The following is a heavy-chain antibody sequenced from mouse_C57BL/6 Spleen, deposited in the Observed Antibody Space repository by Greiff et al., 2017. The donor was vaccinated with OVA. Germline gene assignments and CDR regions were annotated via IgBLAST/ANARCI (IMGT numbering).Heavy chain of an antibody. D-gene: IGHD1-1*01. CDR3: AREHYYGSSYDAMDY. CDR2: IDPSDSET. Sequence: QVQLQQSGAELVRPGSSVKLSCKASGYTFTSYWMHWVKQRPIQGLEWIGNIDPSDSETHYNQKFKDKATLTVDKSSSTAYMQLSSLTSEDSAVYYCAREHYYGSSYDAMDYWGQGTSVTVSS. J-gene: IGHJ4*01. CDR1: GYTFTSYW. V-gene: IGHV1-52*01.